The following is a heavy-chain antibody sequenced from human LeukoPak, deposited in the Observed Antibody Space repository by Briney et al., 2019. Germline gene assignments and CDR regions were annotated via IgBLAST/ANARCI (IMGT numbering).Heavy chain of an antibody. V-gene: IGHV4-4*02. CDR1: GGSISNTNR. CDR2: ISLTGLT. J-gene: IGHJ4*02. CDR3: SRENGAFSPFGY. Sequence: PSETLSLTCGVSGGSISNTNRWSWVRQPPGQGLEWIGEISLTGLTHYNPSLESRVTVSLDKSKNQLSLNLTSVTAADTAAYYCSRENGAFSPFGYWGQGTLVTVLS. D-gene: IGHD2-8*01.